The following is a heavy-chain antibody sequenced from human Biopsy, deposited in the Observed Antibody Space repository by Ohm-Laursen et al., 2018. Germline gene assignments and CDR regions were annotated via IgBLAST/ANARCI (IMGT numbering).Heavy chain of an antibody. CDR3: ARHYYDTSGYNWFDP. Sequence: SSVKVSCKASGGTFSSDTFAWVRQAPGQRPEWMGDVMPFFGTAQYAPKLQGRVSMTADKTTYTAYMELTSLTSEDTAVYFCARHYYDTSGYNWFDPWGQGTLVTVSS. D-gene: IGHD3-22*01. J-gene: IGHJ5*02. CDR1: GGTFSSDT. V-gene: IGHV1-69*06. CDR2: VMPFFGTA.